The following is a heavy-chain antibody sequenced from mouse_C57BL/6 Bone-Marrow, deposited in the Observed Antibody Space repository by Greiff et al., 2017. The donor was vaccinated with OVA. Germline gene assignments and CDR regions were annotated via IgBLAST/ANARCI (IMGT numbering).Heavy chain of an antibody. CDR2: INPSSGYT. CDR3: AREDYRDRFAY. J-gene: IGHJ3*01. D-gene: IGHD2-14*01. Sequence: QVHVKQSGAELAKPGASVKLSCKASGYTFTSYWMHWVKQRPGQGLEWIGYINPSSGYTKYNQKFKDKATLTADKSSSTAYMQLSSLTYEDSAVYYCAREDYRDRFAYWGQGTLVTVSA. CDR1: GYTFTSYW. V-gene: IGHV1-7*01.